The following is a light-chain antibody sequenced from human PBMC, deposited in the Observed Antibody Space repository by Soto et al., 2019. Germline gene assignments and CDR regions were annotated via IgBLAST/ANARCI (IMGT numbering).Light chain of an antibody. Sequence: EIVLTQSPGTLSLSPGERATLSCRASQSVSSSYLAWYQQKPGQAPRLLIYGASSRATGIPDRFSGSGSGTDFTLTISRLEPEDFALYYCQQYGSSSLVTFGHGTKVDIK. V-gene: IGKV3-20*01. CDR3: QQYGSSSLVT. CDR1: QSVSSSY. J-gene: IGKJ3*01. CDR2: GAS.